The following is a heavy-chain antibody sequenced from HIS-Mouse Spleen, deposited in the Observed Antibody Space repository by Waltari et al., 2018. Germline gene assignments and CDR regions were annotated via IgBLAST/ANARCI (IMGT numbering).Heavy chain of an antibody. CDR2: IYSGGST. D-gene: IGHD1-20*01. V-gene: IGHV3-66*01. Sequence: EVQLVESGGGLVQPGGSLRLSCAASGFTVSSNYMSWVRQAPGKGLGWVSVIYSGGSTYYADSVKGRFTISRDNSKNTLYLQMNSLRAEDTAVYYCARITQDLYYFDYWGQGTLVTVSS. CDR3: ARITQDLYYFDY. CDR1: GFTVSSNY. J-gene: IGHJ4*02.